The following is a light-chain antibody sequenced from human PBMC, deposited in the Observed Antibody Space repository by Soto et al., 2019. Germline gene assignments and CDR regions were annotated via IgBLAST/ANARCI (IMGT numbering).Light chain of an antibody. Sequence: SSELTQPPSVSVAPGQTARITCGENNIGRKSVHWYQQKSGQAPVLVLYADNDRPSGIPERFSGSNSGDTATLTISRVESGDEADYFCQVWDSSRVQVVFGGGTKLTVL. J-gene: IGLJ2*01. CDR2: ADN. CDR3: QVWDSSRVQVV. CDR1: NIGRKS. V-gene: IGLV3-21*02.